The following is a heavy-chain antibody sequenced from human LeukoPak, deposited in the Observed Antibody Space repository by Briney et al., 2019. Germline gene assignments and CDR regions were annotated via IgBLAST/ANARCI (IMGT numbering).Heavy chain of an antibody. D-gene: IGHD4-11*01. V-gene: IGHV4-38-2*01. Sequence: SETLSLTCAVSGYSISSGYYWGWIRQPPGKGLEWIGIGYHSGSTDYTPSLKSRVTISVDTSKNQFYLQLSSVTDEDTAIYYCVRIDYSNNVEYWGQGTLVTVSS. J-gene: IGHJ4*02. CDR1: GYSISSGYY. CDR3: VRIDYSNNVEY. CDR2: GYHSGST.